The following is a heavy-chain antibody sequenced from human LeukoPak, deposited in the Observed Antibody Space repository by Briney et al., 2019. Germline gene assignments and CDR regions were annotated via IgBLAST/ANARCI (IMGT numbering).Heavy chain of an antibody. V-gene: IGHV1-69*13. D-gene: IGHD1-26*01. CDR3: AKASGSYSMYYFDY. CDR1: GYTFSGYH. CDR2: IIPIFGTA. Sequence: SVKVSCKASGYTFSGYHIHWVRQAPGQGLEWMGGIIPIFGTANYAQKFQGRVTITADESTSTAYMELSSLRSEDTAVYYCAKASGSYSMYYFDYWGQGTLVTVSS. J-gene: IGHJ4*02.